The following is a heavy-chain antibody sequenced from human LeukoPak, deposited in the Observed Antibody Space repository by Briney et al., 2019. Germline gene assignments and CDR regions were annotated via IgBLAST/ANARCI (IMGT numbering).Heavy chain of an antibody. CDR2: ISGSGGST. CDR1: GFTFSSYA. Sequence: GGSLRLSCAASGFTFSSYAMSWVRQAPGKGLEWVSAISGSGGSTYYADSVKGRFTISRDNSKNTLYLQMNSPRAEDTAVYYCAKAGDSSGYYYDYFDYWGQGTLVTVSS. D-gene: IGHD3-22*01. CDR3: AKAGDSSGYYYDYFDY. J-gene: IGHJ4*02. V-gene: IGHV3-23*01.